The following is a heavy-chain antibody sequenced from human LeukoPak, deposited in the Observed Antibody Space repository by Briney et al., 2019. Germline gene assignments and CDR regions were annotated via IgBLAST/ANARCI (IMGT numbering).Heavy chain of an antibody. J-gene: IGHJ4*02. D-gene: IGHD6-19*01. CDR2: ISSSSYI. Sequence: GGSLRLSCAASGFTFSSYSMNWVRQAPGKGLEWVSSISSSSYIYYADSVRGRFTLSRDKSKNTLYLQMNSLRAEDTAVYYCAKDARRSSGWWFFDHWGQGTLVTVSS. CDR3: AKDARRSSGWWFFDH. V-gene: IGHV3-21*04. CDR1: GFTFSSYS.